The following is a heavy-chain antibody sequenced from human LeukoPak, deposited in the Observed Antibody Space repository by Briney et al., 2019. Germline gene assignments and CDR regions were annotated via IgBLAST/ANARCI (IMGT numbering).Heavy chain of an antibody. V-gene: IGHV3-23*01. CDR2: ISGSGGST. J-gene: IGHJ5*02. Sequence: GGSLRLSCAASGFTFSSYAMSWVRQAPGKGLEWVSAISGSGGSTYYADSVKGRFTISRDNSKNTLYLQMSSLRAEDTAVYYCAKGGKMITFGGVIVIPVHNWFDPWGQGTLVTVSS. CDR3: AKGGKMITFGGVIVIPVHNWFDP. CDR1: GFTFSSYA. D-gene: IGHD3-16*02.